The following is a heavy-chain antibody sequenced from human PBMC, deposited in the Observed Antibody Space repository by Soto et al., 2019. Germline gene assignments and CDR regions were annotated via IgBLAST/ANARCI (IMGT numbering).Heavy chain of an antibody. Sequence: QVQLVQSGAEVKKPGSSVKVSCKASGGTFSSYTISWVRQAPGQGLEWMGRIIAILGIANYAQKFQGRVTITADKSTSTADMELSSLRSEDTAVYYWAGDSGFEGYGYFDYWCQGTLVTVSS. V-gene: IGHV1-69*08. J-gene: IGHJ4*02. D-gene: IGHD6-13*01. CDR1: GGTFSSYT. CDR2: IIAILGIA. CDR3: AGDSGFEGYGYFDY.